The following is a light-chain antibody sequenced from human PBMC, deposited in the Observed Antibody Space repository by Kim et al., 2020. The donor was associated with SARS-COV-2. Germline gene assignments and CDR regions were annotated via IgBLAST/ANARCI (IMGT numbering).Light chain of an antibody. CDR1: SSDVGGYKY. J-gene: IGLJ1*01. V-gene: IGLV2-14*01. Sequence: QSTPISCTATSSDVGGYKYVSWYQQPPGKAPKLVIYEVGNRPSGVSIRFSGSKSGNTASLTISGLQAEDEADYYCSSYIRGSTNYVFGTGTKVTVL. CDR2: EVG. CDR3: SSYIRGSTNYV.